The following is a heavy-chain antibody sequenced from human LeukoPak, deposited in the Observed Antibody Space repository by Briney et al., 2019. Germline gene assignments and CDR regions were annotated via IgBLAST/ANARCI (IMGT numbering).Heavy chain of an antibody. D-gene: IGHD6-13*01. CDR3: AKASWVSNTDAVR. V-gene: IGHV3-53*01. CDR2: IYFSGTT. Sequence: GGSLRLSCAVPGFSVSSSYMSWVPQAPGKGLECVSFIYFSGTTNYADSVKGRFTLSSDRSRNMVHLQLNNLRVEDTAIYYCAKASWVSNTDAVRWGQGTLVTVSS. J-gene: IGHJ4*02. CDR1: GFSVSSSY.